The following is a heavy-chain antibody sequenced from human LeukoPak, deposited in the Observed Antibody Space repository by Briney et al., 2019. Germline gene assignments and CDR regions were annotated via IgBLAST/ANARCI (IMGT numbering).Heavy chain of an antibody. V-gene: IGHV4-4*02. J-gene: IGHJ4*02. D-gene: IGHD2-15*01. Sequence: SETLSLTCVVSGGSISSGNWWSWVRQPPGKGLEWIGEIYHSGSTNYNPSLKSRVTISVDKSKNQFSLNLTSVTAADTAVYFCAKEAVAAGPHYFDYWGQGTLVTVSS. CDR1: GGSISSGNW. CDR2: IYHSGST. CDR3: AKEAVAAGPHYFDY.